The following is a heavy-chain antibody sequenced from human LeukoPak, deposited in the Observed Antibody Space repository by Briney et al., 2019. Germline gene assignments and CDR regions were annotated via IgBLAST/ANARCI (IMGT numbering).Heavy chain of an antibody. CDR2: IYSGGST. CDR3: AMGAIVATIDY. J-gene: IGHJ4*02. CDR1: GLTVSSNY. Sequence: AGGSLRLSCAASGLTVSSNYMSWVRQAPGKGLEWVSLIYSGGSTYYADSVKGRFTISRDKSKNTLYLQMSSLRVEDTAVYYCAMGAIVATIDYWGQGTLVTVSS. D-gene: IGHD5-12*01. V-gene: IGHV3-66*01.